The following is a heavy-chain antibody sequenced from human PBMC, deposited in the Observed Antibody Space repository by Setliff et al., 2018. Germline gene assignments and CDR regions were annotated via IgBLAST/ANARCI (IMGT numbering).Heavy chain of an antibody. CDR3: ASNILTGPYDAFDI. Sequence: SETLSLTCAVYGGSFSGYYWSWIRQPPGKGLEWIGEINHSGSTNYNPSLKSRVTISRDTSKNQVSLKLNSVTATDTAVYYCASNILTGPYDAFDIWGRGTMVT. D-gene: IGHD3-9*01. CDR2: INHSGST. V-gene: IGHV4-34*01. J-gene: IGHJ3*02. CDR1: GGSFSGYY.